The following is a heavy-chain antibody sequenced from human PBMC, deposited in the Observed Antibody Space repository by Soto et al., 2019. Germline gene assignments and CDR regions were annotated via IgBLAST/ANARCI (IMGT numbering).Heavy chain of an antibody. V-gene: IGHV3-30*18. CDR1: GFTFRTYA. CDR3: AKDAGSTEYFFAS. CDR2: ISHDGSNT. J-gene: IGHJ4*02. Sequence: GGSLRLSCAASGFTFRTYAMQWVRQAPGKGLEWVAVISHDGSNTDYGDSVKGRFTISRDNSKSTLSSQMNSLRPEDTGVYYCAKDAGSTEYFFASWGQGTLVTVSS.